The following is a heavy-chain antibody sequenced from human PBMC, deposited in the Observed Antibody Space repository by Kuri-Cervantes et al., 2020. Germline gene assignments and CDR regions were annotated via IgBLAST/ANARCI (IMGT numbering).Heavy chain of an antibody. CDR2: IGTAGDT. D-gene: IGHD3-22*01. CDR1: GFTFSSYD. Sequence: GESLKISCAASGFTFSSYDMHWVRQATGKGLEWVSAIGTAGDTYYPGSVKGRFTISRDNSKNTLYLQMNSVRAEDTAVYYCARDGAAYFDASGSFVTFSDYWGQGALVTVSS. V-gene: IGHV3-13*01. J-gene: IGHJ4*02. CDR3: ARDGAAYFDASGSFVTFSDY.